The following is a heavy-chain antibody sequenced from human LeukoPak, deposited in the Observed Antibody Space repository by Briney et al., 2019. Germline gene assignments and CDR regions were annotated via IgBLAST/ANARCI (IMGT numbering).Heavy chain of an antibody. J-gene: IGHJ4*02. CDR3: ARGADSSGYYSIFYFDY. V-gene: IGHV4-4*02. CDR2: IYHSGST. Sequence: PSGTLSLTCAVSGGSISRSNWWSWVRQPPGKGLEWIGEIYHSGSTNYNPSLKSRVTISVDTSKNQFSLKLSSVTAADTAVYYCARGADSSGYYSIFYFDYWGQGTLVTVSS. CDR1: GGSISRSNW. D-gene: IGHD3-22*01.